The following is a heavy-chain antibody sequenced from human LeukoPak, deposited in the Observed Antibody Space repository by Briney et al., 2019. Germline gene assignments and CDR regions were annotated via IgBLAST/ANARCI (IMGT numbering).Heavy chain of an antibody. D-gene: IGHD5-18*01. V-gene: IGHV4-59*08. CDR1: GGSISSYY. CDR3: ARVSEVDTAVVDY. CDR2: ISYSGST. Sequence: SETLSLTCTVSGGSISSYYWSWIRQPPGKGLEWIGYISYSGSTNYNPSLKSRVTISVDTSRNHFSLKLTSMTAADTAVYCCARVSEVDTAVVDYWGQGTLVTVSS. J-gene: IGHJ4*02.